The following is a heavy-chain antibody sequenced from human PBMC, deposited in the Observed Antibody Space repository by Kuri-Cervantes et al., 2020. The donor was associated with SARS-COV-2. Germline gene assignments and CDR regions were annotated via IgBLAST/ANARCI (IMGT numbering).Heavy chain of an antibody. Sequence: SGPTLVKPTQTLTLTCTFSGFSLRTYRMGVVWIGQPPVEALEWLALIYWNDDKRYSPSMKSSLTITNDTSKNQVVLTMTNMDPVDTATYYCTRYIWSEYSYFDYWGQGTLVTVSS. J-gene: IGHJ4*02. CDR3: TRYIWSEYSYFDY. CDR2: IYWNDDK. CDR1: GFSLRTYRMG. V-gene: IGHV2-5*01. D-gene: IGHD3-3*01.